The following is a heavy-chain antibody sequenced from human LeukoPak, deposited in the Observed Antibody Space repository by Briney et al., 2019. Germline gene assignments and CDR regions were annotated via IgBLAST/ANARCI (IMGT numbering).Heavy chain of an antibody. CDR1: GFTFSNNG. CDR2: ISGGSDTI. CDR3: ATNPHSGNWG. Sequence: GGSLRLPCAASGFTFSNNGMNWVRQAPGKGPECLSYISGGSDTIYYADSVKGRFTISRDNAKSSLYLQMNSLRDEDTAVYYCATNPHSGNWGWGRGTMVTVSS. V-gene: IGHV3-48*02. D-gene: IGHD7-27*01. J-gene: IGHJ3*01.